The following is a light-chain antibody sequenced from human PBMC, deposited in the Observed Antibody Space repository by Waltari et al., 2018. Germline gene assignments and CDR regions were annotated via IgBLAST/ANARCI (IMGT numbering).Light chain of an antibody. Sequence: DIRMTQSPSTLSASEGDRVIISCRASQCISKWLAWYQQKPGKAPKLMIYEASTLQSGVPSRFSGTESGTDFTLTISRLQPDDFATYYCQQYNSYSLLTFGGGTKVEIK. J-gene: IGKJ4*01. CDR1: QCISKW. CDR3: QQYNSYSLLT. CDR2: EAS. V-gene: IGKV1-5*03.